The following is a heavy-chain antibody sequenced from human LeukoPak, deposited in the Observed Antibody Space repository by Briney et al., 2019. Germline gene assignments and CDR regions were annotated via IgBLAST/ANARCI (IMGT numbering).Heavy chain of an antibody. CDR1: GVSISSSY. D-gene: IGHD1-26*01. J-gene: IGHJ4*02. Sequence: SETLSLTCAFSGVSISSSYWSWIRQPPGKGLEWIGSIYYSGSTYYNPSLKSRVTISVDTSKNQFSLKLSSVTAADTAVYYCARRSGGATMGYFDYWGQGTLVTVSS. CDR2: IYYSGST. CDR3: ARRSGGATMGYFDY. V-gene: IGHV4-59*05.